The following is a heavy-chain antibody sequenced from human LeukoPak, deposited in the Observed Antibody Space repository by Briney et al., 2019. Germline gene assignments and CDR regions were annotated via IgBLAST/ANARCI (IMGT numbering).Heavy chain of an antibody. J-gene: IGHJ6*02. Sequence: SETLSLTCAVYGGSFSGYYWGWIRQPPGKGLEWIGEINHSGSTNYNPSLKSRVTISVDTSKNQFSLKLSSVTAADTAVYYCASPYYDILTGYYNGYYYGMDVWGQGTTVTVSS. V-gene: IGHV4-34*01. CDR2: INHSGST. CDR1: GGSFSGYY. D-gene: IGHD3-9*01. CDR3: ASPYYDILTGYYNGYYYGMDV.